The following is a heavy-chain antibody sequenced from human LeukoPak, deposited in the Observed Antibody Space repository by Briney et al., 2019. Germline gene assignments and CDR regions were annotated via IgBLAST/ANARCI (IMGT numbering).Heavy chain of an antibody. Sequence: SETLSLTCTVSGGSISRYYGSWIRQPPGKGLEWIGYIYFSGATNYHPSLKSRVTISVDTSKNQFSLKLSSVTAADTAVYYCAREDPQTTVPEGLDVWGQGTTVIVSS. J-gene: IGHJ6*02. CDR1: GGSISRYY. D-gene: IGHD4-17*01. CDR2: IYFSGAT. V-gene: IGHV4-59*01. CDR3: AREDPQTTVPEGLDV.